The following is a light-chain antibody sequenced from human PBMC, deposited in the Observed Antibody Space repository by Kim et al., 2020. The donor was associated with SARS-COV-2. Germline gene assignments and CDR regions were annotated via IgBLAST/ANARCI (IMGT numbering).Light chain of an antibody. Sequence: EIVLTQSPGTLSLSPGERATLSCRATQTVNHNYLDWYQNKPGQAPRLLIYDASTRPPGIPDRFSGSGSGTDFTLTISRLEPEDVAVYYCHQYRRSAPFGQGTKVDIK. CDR3: HQYRRSAP. J-gene: IGKJ3*01. CDR1: QTVNHNY. V-gene: IGKV3-20*01. CDR2: DAS.